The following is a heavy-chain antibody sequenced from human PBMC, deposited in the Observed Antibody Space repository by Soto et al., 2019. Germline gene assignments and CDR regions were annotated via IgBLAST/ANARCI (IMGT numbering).Heavy chain of an antibody. J-gene: IGHJ4*02. V-gene: IGHV3-9*01. D-gene: IGHD6-13*01. CDR2: ISWNSGSI. Sequence: EVQLVESGGGLVQPGRSLRLSCAASGFTFDDYAMHWVRQAPGKGLEWVSGISWNSGSIGYADSVKGRFTISRDNAKNSLYLQMNSLRAEDTALYYCAKGVRAAAGHFDYWGQGTLVTVSS. CDR1: GFTFDDYA. CDR3: AKGVRAAAGHFDY.